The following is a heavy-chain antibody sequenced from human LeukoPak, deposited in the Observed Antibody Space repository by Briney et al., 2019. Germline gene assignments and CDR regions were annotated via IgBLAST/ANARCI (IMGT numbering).Heavy chain of an antibody. D-gene: IGHD5-18*01. CDR3: TRDERGYSYGYSGY. J-gene: IGHJ4*02. CDR1: GFTFGDYA. V-gene: IGHV3-49*03. CDR2: IRSKAYGGTT. Sequence: GGSLRLSCTASGFTFGDYAMSWFRQAPGKGLEWVGFIRSKAYGGTTEYAASVKGRFTISRDDSKSIAYLQMNSLKTEDTAVYYCTRDERGYSYGYSGYWGQGTLVTVSS.